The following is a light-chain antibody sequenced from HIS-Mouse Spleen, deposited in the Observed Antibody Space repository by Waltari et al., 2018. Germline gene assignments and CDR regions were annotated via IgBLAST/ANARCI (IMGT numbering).Light chain of an antibody. CDR3: CSYAGSSTVV. Sequence: QSALTQPASVSGSPGPSIPISCTGTSSAFGRYDLVPWYPQHPGKAPKPMIYEGSKRPSGVSNRFSGSKSGNTASLTISGLQAEDEADYYCCSYAGSSTVVFGGGTKLTVL. J-gene: IGLJ2*01. CDR1: SSAFGRYDL. CDR2: EGS. V-gene: IGLV2-23*01.